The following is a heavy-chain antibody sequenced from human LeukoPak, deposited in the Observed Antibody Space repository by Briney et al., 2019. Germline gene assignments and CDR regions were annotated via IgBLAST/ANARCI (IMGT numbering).Heavy chain of an antibody. D-gene: IGHD6-19*01. V-gene: IGHV6-1*01. CDR3: ARSRGYSSGWFKFDAFDI. CDR1: GDSVSSNSAA. CDR2: TYYRSKWYN. J-gene: IGHJ3*02. Sequence: SQTLSPTCAISGDSVSSNSAAWNWIRQSPSRGLEWLGRTYYRSKWYNDYAVSVKSRITINPDTSKNQFSLQLNSVTPEDTAVYYCARSRGYSSGWFKFDAFDIWGQGTMVTVSS.